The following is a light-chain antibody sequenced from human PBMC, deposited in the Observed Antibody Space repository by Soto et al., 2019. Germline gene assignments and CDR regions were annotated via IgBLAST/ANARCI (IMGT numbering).Light chain of an antibody. CDR3: QQYGSSPL. V-gene: IGKV3-20*01. CDR2: GAA. CDR1: QSVSSSY. Sequence: EIVLTQSPGTLSLSPGERATLSCRASQSVSSSYLAWYQQKPGQAHRLLIYGAASRATGIPDRFSGSGSGTDFALTISRLVPEDFAVYYCQQYGSSPLFGQGTKLEIK. J-gene: IGKJ2*01.